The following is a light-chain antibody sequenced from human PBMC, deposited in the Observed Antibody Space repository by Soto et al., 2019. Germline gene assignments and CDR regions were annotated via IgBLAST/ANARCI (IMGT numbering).Light chain of an antibody. J-gene: IGKJ4*01. CDR2: DAS. CDR3: QQYSSYSLT. CDR1: QSIGAW. Sequence: DIQMTQSPSTLSASVGDRVTITCQATQSIGAWLAWYQQKPGKAPNLLIYDASSLESGVPSRFSGSGSGTEFTLTISSVQPYDSATYYCQQYSSYSLTFGGGTKVEIK. V-gene: IGKV1-5*01.